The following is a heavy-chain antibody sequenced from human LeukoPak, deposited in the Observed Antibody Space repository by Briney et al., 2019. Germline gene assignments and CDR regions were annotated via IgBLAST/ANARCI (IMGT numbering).Heavy chain of an antibody. J-gene: IGHJ5*02. CDR2: MYYTGTT. CDR3: ARSVSAYAGRGWFDP. V-gene: IGHV4-39*07. D-gene: IGHD5-12*01. Sequence: PSETLSLTCSVPGGSIRSLVYSWGWIRHPPGKGLEWIASMYYTGTTYYNPSLKSRVTMSVDTSKNQFSLNLTSVTAADTAVFYCARSVSAYAGRGWFDPWGQGTLVTVYS. CDR1: GGSIRSLVYS.